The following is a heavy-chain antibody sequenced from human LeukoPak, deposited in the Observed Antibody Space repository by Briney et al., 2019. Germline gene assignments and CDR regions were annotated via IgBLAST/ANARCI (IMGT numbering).Heavy chain of an antibody. D-gene: IGHD4-23*01. J-gene: IGHJ4*02. CDR1: GFTFSSYG. CDR2: IRYDGSNK. CDR3: AKDGPEDPSQYGGNSESLDY. V-gene: IGHV3-30*02. Sequence: GGSLRLSCAASGFTFSSYGMHWVRQAPGKGLEWVAFIRYDGSNKYYADSVKGRFTISRDNSKNTLYLQMNSLRAEDTAVYYCAKDGPEDPSQYGGNSESLDYWGQGTLVTVSS.